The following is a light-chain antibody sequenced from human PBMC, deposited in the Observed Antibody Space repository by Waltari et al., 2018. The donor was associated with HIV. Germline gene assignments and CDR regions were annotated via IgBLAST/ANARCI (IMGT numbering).Light chain of an antibody. CDR2: EVN. V-gene: IGLV2-23*02. CDR3: CSFAGDKDGQISTYV. Sequence: QSALTQPASVSGSLGQSVIISCTGTSADVGRRNVVSWYQQHPGKVPKLLIFEVNKRPSGISSRFVGSKSGNTASLKISGLQVDDEAVYYGCSFAGDKDGQISTYVFGTGTTVTVL. CDR1: SADVGRRNV. J-gene: IGLJ1*01.